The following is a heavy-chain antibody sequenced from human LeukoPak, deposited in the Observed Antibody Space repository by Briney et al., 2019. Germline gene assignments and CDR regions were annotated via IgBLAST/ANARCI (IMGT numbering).Heavy chain of an antibody. V-gene: IGHV4-28*03. D-gene: IGHD1-26*01. Sequence: SDTLPLTCAVSAYSISSDNWWGWIRQPPGKGLEWIGYIHYSGNTYYNPSLKSRVTMSVDTSKNQLSLKLSSVTAVDTAVYYCARDDLSGRYGMDVWGQGTTVTVSS. CDR2: IHYSGNT. CDR3: ARDDLSGRYGMDV. J-gene: IGHJ6*02. CDR1: AYSISSDNW.